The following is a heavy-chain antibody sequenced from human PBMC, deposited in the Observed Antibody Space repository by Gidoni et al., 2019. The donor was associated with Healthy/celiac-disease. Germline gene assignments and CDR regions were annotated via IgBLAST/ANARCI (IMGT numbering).Heavy chain of an antibody. CDR2: RSYDGSNK. D-gene: IGHD4-17*01. J-gene: IGHJ4*02. Sequence: QVQLVESGGGVVQPGRSLRLSCAASGFTFSSYGMHWVRQAPGKGLEWVAVRSYDGSNKYYADSVKGRFTISRDNSKNTLYLQMNSLRAEDTAVYYCAKATDYGDYEAYFDYWGQGTLVTVSS. CDR3: AKATDYGDYEAYFDY. CDR1: GFTFSSYG. V-gene: IGHV3-30*18.